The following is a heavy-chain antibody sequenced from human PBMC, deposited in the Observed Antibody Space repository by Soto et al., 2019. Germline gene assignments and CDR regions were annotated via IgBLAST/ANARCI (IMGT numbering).Heavy chain of an antibody. D-gene: IGHD4-17*01. V-gene: IGHV4-34*01. CDR2: INHSGST. Sequence: PSETLSLTCAVYGGSFSGYYWSWIRQPPGKGLEWIGEINHSGSTNYNPSLKSRVTISVDTSKNQFSLKLSSVTAADTAVYYCATVSRAYGGNFYDYWGQGTLVTVSS. CDR1: GGSFSGYY. CDR3: ATVSRAYGGNFYDY. J-gene: IGHJ4*02.